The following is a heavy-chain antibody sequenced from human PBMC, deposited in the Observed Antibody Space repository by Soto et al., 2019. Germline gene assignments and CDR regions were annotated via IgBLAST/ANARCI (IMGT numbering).Heavy chain of an antibody. CDR3: ARVGYFYDSSGYYPDH. V-gene: IGHV1-46*01. Sequence: QVQLVQSGAEVRKPGASVKVSCKASGYLLSTYEMQWVRQAPGQGLEWMGIINPGGGNTNYVQKFQGRLTMTRDTSTSTVFMVLSSLRYDDTAVYYCARVGYFYDSSGYYPDHWGQGTLVTVSS. D-gene: IGHD3-22*01. CDR2: INPGGGNT. J-gene: IGHJ5*02. CDR1: GYLLSTYE.